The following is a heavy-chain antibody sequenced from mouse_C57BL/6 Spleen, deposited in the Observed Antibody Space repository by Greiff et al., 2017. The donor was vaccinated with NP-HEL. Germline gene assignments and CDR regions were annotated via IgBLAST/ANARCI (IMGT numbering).Heavy chain of an antibody. D-gene: IGHD1-1*01. J-gene: IGHJ4*01. CDR1: GFTFSSYA. Sequence: EVKLMESGGGLVKPGGSLKLSCAASGFTFSSYAMSWVRQTPEKRLEWVATISDGGSYTYYPDNVKGRFTISRDNDKNNLYLQMSHLKSEDTAMYYSARDDYDPLYYAMDYWGQGTSVTVSS. CDR2: ISDGGSYT. CDR3: ARDDYDPLYYAMDY. V-gene: IGHV5-4*01.